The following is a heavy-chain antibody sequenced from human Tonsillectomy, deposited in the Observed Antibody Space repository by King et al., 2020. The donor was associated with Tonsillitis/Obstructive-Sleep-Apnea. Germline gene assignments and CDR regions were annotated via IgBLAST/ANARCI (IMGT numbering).Heavy chain of an antibody. V-gene: IGHV3-30*04. CDR1: GFTFSSYA. CDR3: ARDPEGSSSYTYYYYYMDV. CDR2: ISYDGSNK. Sequence: VQLVESGGGVVQPGRSLRLSCAASGFTFSSYAMHWVRQAPGKGLEWVAVISYDGSNKYYADSVKGRFTISRGNSKNTLYLQMNSLRAEDTAVYYCARDPEGSSSYTYYYYYMDVWGKGTTVTVSS. J-gene: IGHJ6*03. D-gene: IGHD6-6*01.